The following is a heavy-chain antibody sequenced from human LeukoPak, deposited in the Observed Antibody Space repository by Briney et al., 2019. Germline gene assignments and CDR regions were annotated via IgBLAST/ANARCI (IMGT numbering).Heavy chain of an antibody. CDR3: AQGARADTFWYFDL. Sequence: GGSLRLSCAASGFAFSSYAMSWVRQAPGKGLEWVSCIRGSGATTFHADSVKGRFTISRDNSKNTLYLQMNGLRSEDTAVYYCAQGARADTFWYFDLWGRGTLVTVSS. V-gene: IGHV3-23*01. J-gene: IGHJ2*01. CDR1: GFAFSSYA. D-gene: IGHD3-16*01. CDR2: IRGSGATT.